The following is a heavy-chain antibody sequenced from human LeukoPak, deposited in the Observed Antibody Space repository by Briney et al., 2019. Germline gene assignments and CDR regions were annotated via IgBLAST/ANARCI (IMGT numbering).Heavy chain of an antibody. Sequence: SETLSLTCAVSGGSISSGGYSWNWIRQPPGKGLEWIGYISHSGSTYYNPSLKSRVTVSLDTSKNQVSLRLSSVTAADTAVYYCARRAVTKSYYYYYGMDVWGQGTTVTVSS. CDR1: GGSISSGGYS. CDR2: ISHSGST. J-gene: IGHJ6*02. V-gene: IGHV4-30-2*01. D-gene: IGHD4-17*01. CDR3: ARRAVTKSYYYYYGMDV.